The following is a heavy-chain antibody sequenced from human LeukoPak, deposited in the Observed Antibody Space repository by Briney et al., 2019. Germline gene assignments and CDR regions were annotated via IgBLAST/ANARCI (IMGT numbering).Heavy chain of an antibody. D-gene: IGHD4-17*01. CDR1: GFTFSTYS. CDR2: ISSSSSTI. CDR3: ERVSVTFDY. Sequence: GGSLRLSCAASGFTFSTYSMNWVRQAPGKGLEWVSYISSSSSTIYYADSVKGRFTISRDNAKNSLYLQMNSLRDVDTAVYYCERVSVTFDYWGQGTLVTVSS. J-gene: IGHJ4*02. V-gene: IGHV3-48*02.